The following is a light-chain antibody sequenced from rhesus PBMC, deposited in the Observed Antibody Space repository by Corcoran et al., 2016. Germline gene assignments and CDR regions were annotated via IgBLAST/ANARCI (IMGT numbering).Light chain of an antibody. CDR2: AVS. Sequence: DIQMTQSPSSLSASVGDTVTITCRASQGLSTYLHWYQQKPGKAPKRLIYAVSSLESGVPSRFSGSGYGTEFTLTISSLQPEDLATYYCLQHNSAPWTFGQGTKVEIK. V-gene: IGKV1-43*02. J-gene: IGKJ1*01. CDR1: QGLSTY. CDR3: LQHNSAPWT.